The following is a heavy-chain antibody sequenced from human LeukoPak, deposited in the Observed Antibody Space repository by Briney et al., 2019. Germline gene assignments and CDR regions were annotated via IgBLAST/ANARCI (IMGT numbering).Heavy chain of an antibody. CDR3: ARDFHYCSGGSCSWDDAFDI. CDR1: GFTFSSYE. D-gene: IGHD2-15*01. V-gene: IGHV3-48*01. Sequence: PGGSLRLSCAASGFTFSSYEMNWVRQAPGKGLEWVSYISSSSSTMFYADSVKGRFTISRDNAKNSLYLQMNSLRAEDTAVYYCARDFHYCSGGSCSWDDAFDIWGQGTMVTVSS. J-gene: IGHJ3*02. CDR2: ISSSSSTM.